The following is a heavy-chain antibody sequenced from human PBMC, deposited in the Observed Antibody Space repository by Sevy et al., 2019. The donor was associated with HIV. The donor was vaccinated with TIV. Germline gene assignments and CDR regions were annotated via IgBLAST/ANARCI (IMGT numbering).Heavy chain of an antibody. J-gene: IGHJ4*02. CDR1: GFTFSSYW. D-gene: IGHD3-10*01. Sequence: GESLKISCAASGFTFSSYWMSWVRQAPGKGLEWVANIKQDGSEKYYVDSVKGLFTISRDNAKNSLYLQMNSLRAEDTAVYYCARVDRSITMVRGVITWDEGIVDYWGQGTLVTVSS. CDR2: IKQDGSEK. V-gene: IGHV3-7*01. CDR3: ARVDRSITMVRGVITWDEGIVDY.